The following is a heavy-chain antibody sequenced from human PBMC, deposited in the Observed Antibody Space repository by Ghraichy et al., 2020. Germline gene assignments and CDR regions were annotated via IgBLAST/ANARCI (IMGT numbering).Heavy chain of an antibody. CDR3: ARGDRSGIPAYYFDY. CDR1: GYSISSGYY. Sequence: SQTLSLTCAVSGYSISSGYYWGWIRRPPGKGLEWIGSIYHSGSTYYNPSLKSRVTISVDTSKNQFSLKLSSVTAADTAVYYCARGDRSGIPAYYFDYWGQGSLVTVSS. V-gene: IGHV4-38-2*01. J-gene: IGHJ4*02. CDR2: IYHSGST. D-gene: IGHD5-12*01.